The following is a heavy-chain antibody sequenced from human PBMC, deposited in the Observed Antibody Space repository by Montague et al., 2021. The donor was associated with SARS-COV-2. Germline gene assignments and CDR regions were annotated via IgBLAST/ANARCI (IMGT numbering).Heavy chain of an antibody. V-gene: IGHV4-38-2*02. CDR1: GYSISSGYY. D-gene: IGHD3-3*01. J-gene: IGHJ6*02. CDR2: IYHSGST. CDR3: ARDPWHITIFGVVTRYGMDV. Sequence: SDTLSLTCTVSGYSISSGYYWGWIRQPPGKGLEWIGSIYHSGSTYYNPSLKSRVTISVDTSKDQFSLKLSSVTAADTAVYYCARDPWHITIFGVVTRYGMDVWGQGTTVTVSS.